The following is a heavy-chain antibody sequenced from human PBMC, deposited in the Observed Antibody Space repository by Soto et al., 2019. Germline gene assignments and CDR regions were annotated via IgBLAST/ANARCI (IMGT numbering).Heavy chain of an antibody. Sequence: EVQLVESGGGLVQPGRSLRLSCAASGFTFDDYAIHWVRQVPGKGLEWVSSISWQSGSIGYADSVKGRFTISRDNAKNSLYLQMDSLRAEDSALYHCAKVRSSGYVAGPFDYWGQGTLVTVSS. CDR3: AKVRSSGYVAGPFDY. V-gene: IGHV3-9*01. J-gene: IGHJ4*02. CDR1: GFTFDDYA. CDR2: ISWQSGSI. D-gene: IGHD3-22*01.